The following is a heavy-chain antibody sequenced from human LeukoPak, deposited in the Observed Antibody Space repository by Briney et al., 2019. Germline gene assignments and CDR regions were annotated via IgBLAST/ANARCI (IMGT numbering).Heavy chain of an antibody. J-gene: IGHJ5*02. Sequence: GGSLRLSCAASEFTFSSFAMSWVRQAPGKGLEWVSRVSGSGGSTYYADSVKGRFSISRDNSKNTLYLQMNSLRAEDTAVYYCAKDRYGSGKNWFDPWGQGTLVTVSS. CDR2: VSGSGGST. CDR3: AKDRYGSGKNWFDP. V-gene: IGHV3-23*01. CDR1: EFTFSSFA. D-gene: IGHD3-10*01.